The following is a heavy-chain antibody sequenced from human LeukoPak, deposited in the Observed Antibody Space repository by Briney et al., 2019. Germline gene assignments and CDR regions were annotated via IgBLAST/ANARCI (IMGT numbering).Heavy chain of an antibody. J-gene: IGHJ4*02. D-gene: IGHD2-2*01. CDR2: ISYDGSNK. Sequence: GRSLRLSCAASGFTFSSYAMHWVRQAPSKGLEWVAVISYDGSNKYYADSVKGRFTISRDNSKNTLYLQMNSLRAEDTAVYYCATLIWVVPAAMGDYWGQGTLVTVSS. V-gene: IGHV3-30*04. CDR1: GFTFSSYA. CDR3: ATLIWVVPAAMGDY.